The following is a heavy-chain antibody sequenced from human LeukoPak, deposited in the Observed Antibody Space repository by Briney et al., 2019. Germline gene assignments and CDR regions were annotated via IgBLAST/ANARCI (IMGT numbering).Heavy chain of an antibody. V-gene: IGHV1-24*01. J-gene: IGHJ5*02. CDR3: ATLPICRGGSCYHSRRPLFDP. Sequence: ASVKVSCKVSGYTLTELSMHWVRQAPGKGLEWMGGFDPEDGETIYAQKFQGRVTTTEDTSTDTAYMELSSLRSEDTAVYYCATLPICRGGSCYHSRRPLFDPWGQGTLVTVSS. D-gene: IGHD2-15*01. CDR2: FDPEDGET. CDR1: GYTLTELS.